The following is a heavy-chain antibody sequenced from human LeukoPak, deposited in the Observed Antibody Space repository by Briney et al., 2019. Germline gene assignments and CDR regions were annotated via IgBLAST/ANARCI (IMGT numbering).Heavy chain of an antibody. J-gene: IGHJ5*02. CDR2: IYPGDSDT. Sequence: RGESLKISCKGSGYSFTSYWIGWVRQMPGKGLEWMGIIYPGDSDTRYSPSFQGQVTISADKSISTAYLQWSSLKASDTAMYYCARDLGYCSGGSCYSGWFDPWGQGTLVTVSS. D-gene: IGHD2-15*01. CDR1: GYSFTSYW. CDR3: ARDLGYCSGGSCYSGWFDP. V-gene: IGHV5-51*01.